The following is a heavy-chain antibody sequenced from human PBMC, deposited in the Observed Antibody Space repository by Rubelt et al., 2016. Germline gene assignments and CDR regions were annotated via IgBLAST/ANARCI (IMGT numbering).Heavy chain of an antibody. CDR2: ISPYDGCT. D-gene: IGHD1-26*01. CDR3: ARDGVVGATVIDY. Sequence: QVQLVQSGAELKKPGASVKISCKASGYPFIDYGISWVRQAPGQGLEWMGWISPYDGCTNYAENLQVGLTLTTDPSTITAYMELRSIRSDDTAVYYCARDGVVGATVIDYWGQGTLGTVSS. V-gene: IGHV1-18*01. J-gene: IGHJ4*02. CDR1: GYPFIDYG.